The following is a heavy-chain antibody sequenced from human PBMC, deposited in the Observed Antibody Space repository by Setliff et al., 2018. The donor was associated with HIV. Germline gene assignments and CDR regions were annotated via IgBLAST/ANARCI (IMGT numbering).Heavy chain of an antibody. J-gene: IGHJ4*02. CDR1: GYTFTSCF. CDR2: INRSDGTT. Sequence: ASVKVSCKASGYTFTSCFMHWVRQAPGLGLEYMGIINRSDGTTDYTQKFQDRVTMTSDTSTSTVYMELRSLRSEDTAIYYCVRGGTYSSSWAITPTDYWGQGTLVTVSS. CDR3: VRGGTYSSSWAITPTDY. D-gene: IGHD6-13*01. V-gene: IGHV1-46*01.